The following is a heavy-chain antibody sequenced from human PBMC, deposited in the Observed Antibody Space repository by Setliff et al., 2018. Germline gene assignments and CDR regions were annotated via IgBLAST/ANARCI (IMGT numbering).Heavy chain of an antibody. V-gene: IGHV3-7*01. Sequence: GGSLRLSCAASGFTFSSLWMAWVRQAPGKGLEWVANINQGGGDRKYVDSVKGRFTISRDNAKNSVYLQMSSLRVEDSAVYYCATGAWGDLWGQGTLVTVSS. CDR3: ATGAWGDL. J-gene: IGHJ4*01. CDR2: INQGGGDR. D-gene: IGHD2-21*02. CDR1: GFTFSSLW.